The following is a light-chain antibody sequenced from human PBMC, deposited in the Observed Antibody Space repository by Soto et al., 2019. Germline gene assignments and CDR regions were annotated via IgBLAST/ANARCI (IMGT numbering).Light chain of an antibody. J-gene: IGKJ5*01. CDR3: QQHNDWPT. CDR2: GAS. CDR1: QSVSNNY. Sequence: EIVLTQSPGSLSLSPGQRATLSCRTSQSVSNNYLAWYQQKPGQAPRLLIYGASNRATGIPDRFSGSGSGTDFTLTISSVESEDFAIYYCQQHNDWPTFGQGTRLEIK. V-gene: IGKV3D-20*02.